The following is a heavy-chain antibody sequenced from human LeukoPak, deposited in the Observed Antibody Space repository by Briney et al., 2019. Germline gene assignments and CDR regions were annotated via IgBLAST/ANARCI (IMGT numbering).Heavy chain of an antibody. CDR3: ARPGGYRSSTSCYKDDAFDI. D-gene: IGHD2-2*02. CDR1: GYSISSGYY. CDR2: IYHSGST. V-gene: IGHV4-38-2*01. J-gene: IGHJ3*02. Sequence: SETLSLTCAVSGYSISSGYYWGWIRQPPGKGLEWIGSIYHSGSTYYNPSLKSRVTISVDTSKNQFSLKLSSVTAADTAVYYCARPGGYRSSTSCYKDDAFDIWGQGTMVTVSS.